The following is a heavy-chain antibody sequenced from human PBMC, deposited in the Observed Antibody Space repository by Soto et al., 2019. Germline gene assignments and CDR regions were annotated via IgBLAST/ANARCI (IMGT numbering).Heavy chain of an antibody. J-gene: IGHJ4*02. CDR2: IYTSGNG. Sequence: SETLSLTCTVSGGSISRHYWSWIRQPAGKGLEWIGRIYTSGNGNYNPSLKSRVTMSVDTSKNQFALKLNSVTAADTAVYYCVRDSGAKLSSSWGQGTLVTVSS. CDR1: GGSISRHY. V-gene: IGHV4-4*07. D-gene: IGHD6-13*01. CDR3: VRDSGAKLSSS.